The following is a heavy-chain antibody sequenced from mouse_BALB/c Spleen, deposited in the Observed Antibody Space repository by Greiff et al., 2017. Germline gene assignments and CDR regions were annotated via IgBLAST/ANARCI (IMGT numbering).Heavy chain of an antibody. CDR3: ARHWSYYAMDY. J-gene: IGHJ4*01. V-gene: IGHV5-6-2*01. CDR1: GFTFSSYY. CDR2: INSNGGST. Sequence: EVKVEESGGGLVKLGGSLKLSCAASGFTFSSYYMSWVRQTPEKRLELVAAINSNGGSTYYPDTVKGRFTISRDNAKNTLYLQMSSLKSEDTALYYCARHWSYYAMDYWGQGTSVTVSS.